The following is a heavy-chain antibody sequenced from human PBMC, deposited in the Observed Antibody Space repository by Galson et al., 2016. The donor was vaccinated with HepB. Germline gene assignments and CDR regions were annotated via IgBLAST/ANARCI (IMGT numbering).Heavy chain of an antibody. Sequence: CAISGDSVSSNSATWNWIRQSPSRGLEWLGRTYYRSKWYNDYAESVKSRITINPDTSKTQFSLHLSSVTPEDTGVYYCARSYLLGRGFGWWGPGTPVTVSS. D-gene: IGHD3-10*01. V-gene: IGHV6-1*01. CDR3: ARSYLLGRGFGW. CDR1: GDSVSSNSAT. CDR2: TYYRSKWYN. J-gene: IGHJ4*02.